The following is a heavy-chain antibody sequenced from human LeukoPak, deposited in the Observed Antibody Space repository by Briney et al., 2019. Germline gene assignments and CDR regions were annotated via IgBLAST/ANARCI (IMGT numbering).Heavy chain of an antibody. CDR1: GGSFSGYY. V-gene: IGHV4-34*01. CDR3: ARPPIAAAVHFDY. CDR2: INHSGST. J-gene: IGHJ4*02. D-gene: IGHD6-13*01. Sequence: SSETLSLTCAVYGGSFSGYYWSWIRQPPGKVLEWIGEINHSGSTNYNPSLKSRVTISVATSKHQFSMKLSSVPAADTAVYYCARPPIAAAVHFDYWGQGTLVTASS.